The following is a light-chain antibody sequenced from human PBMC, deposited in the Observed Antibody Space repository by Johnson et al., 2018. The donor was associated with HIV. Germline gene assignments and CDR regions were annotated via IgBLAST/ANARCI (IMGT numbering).Light chain of an antibody. CDR3: GTWDSSLSTYV. Sequence: QSVLTQPPSVSAAPGQKVTISCSGSSSNIGSNYVSWYQQLPGTAPKLLIYENNKRPSGIPERFSGSKSGTSATLGITGLQTGDEADYYCGTWDSSLSTYVFGSGTKVTVL. CDR1: SSNIGSNY. V-gene: IGLV1-51*02. CDR2: ENN. J-gene: IGLJ1*01.